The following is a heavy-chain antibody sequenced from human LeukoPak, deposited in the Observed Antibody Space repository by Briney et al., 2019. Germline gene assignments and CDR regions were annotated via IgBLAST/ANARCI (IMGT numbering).Heavy chain of an antibody. J-gene: IGHJ4*02. Sequence: GASVKVSCKASGYTFTSYGISWVRQAPGQGLEWMGWISAYNGNTNYAQKLQGRVTMTTDTSTSTAYMELRSLRSDDTAVYYCARDSRYYYDSSGYYYSFGYWGQGTLVTVSS. CDR1: GYTFTSYG. CDR2: ISAYNGNT. V-gene: IGHV1-18*01. D-gene: IGHD3-22*01. CDR3: ARDSRYYYDSSGYYYSFGY.